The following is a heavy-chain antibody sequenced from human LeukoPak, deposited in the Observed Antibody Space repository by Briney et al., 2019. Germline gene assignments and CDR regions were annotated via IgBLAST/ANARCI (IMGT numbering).Heavy chain of an antibody. Sequence: ASVKVSCKASGGTFSNYAISWVRQAPGQGLEWMGGIIPIFGTANYAQKFQGRVTITADESTSTAYMELSSLRSEDTAVYYCARDPMVRGVPRFWFDPWGQGTLVTVSS. CDR2: IIPIFGTA. V-gene: IGHV1-69*13. D-gene: IGHD3-10*01. CDR1: GGTFSNYA. CDR3: ARDPMVRGVPRFWFDP. J-gene: IGHJ5*02.